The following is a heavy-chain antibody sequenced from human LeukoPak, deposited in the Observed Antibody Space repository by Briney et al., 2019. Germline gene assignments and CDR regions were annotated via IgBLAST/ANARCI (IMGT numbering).Heavy chain of an antibody. CDR3: AKGHSGHGTGFDQ. V-gene: IGHV3-23*01. Sequence: PGGSLRLSCAASGFTFSNYAMSWVRQAPGKGLEWVSTISGSGDTTYYADSVKGRFSISRDNSKNTLNPQMNSLRAEDTAVYYCAKGHSGHGTGFDQWGQGTLVPGSS. D-gene: IGHD5-12*01. J-gene: IGHJ4*02. CDR2: ISGSGDTT. CDR1: GFTFSNYA.